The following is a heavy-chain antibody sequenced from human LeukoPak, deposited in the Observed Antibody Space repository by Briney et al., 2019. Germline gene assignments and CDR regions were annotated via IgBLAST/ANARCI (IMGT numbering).Heavy chain of an antibody. Sequence: GGSLRLSCAGSGFAFESFTMTWVRQAPGKGLEWVSLISDTGRDIDYADSVRGRFTISRDNTKNSLFLQMDSLRVEDTAIYYCAKGLFSAYDKYLDSWGQGTLVTVSS. D-gene: IGHD5-12*01. CDR3: AKGLFSAYDKYLDS. J-gene: IGHJ4*02. CDR2: ISDTGRDI. V-gene: IGHV3-21*04. CDR1: GFAFESFT.